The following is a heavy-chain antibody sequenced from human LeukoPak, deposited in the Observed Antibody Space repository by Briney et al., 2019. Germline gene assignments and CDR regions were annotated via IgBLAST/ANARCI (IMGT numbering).Heavy chain of an antibody. CDR1: GYTFTSYD. V-gene: IGHV1-8*01. CDR3: ARVLRFLEWLPPDY. Sequence: GSVKVSCKASGYTFTSYDINWVRQATGQGLEWMGWMNPNSGNTGYAQKFQGRVTITRNTSISTAYMELSSLRSEDTAVYYCARVLRFLEWLPPDYWGQGTLVTVSS. CDR2: MNPNSGNT. D-gene: IGHD3-3*01. J-gene: IGHJ4*02.